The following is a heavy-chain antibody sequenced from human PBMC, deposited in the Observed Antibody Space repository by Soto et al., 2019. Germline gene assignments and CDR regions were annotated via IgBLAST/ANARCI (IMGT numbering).Heavy chain of an antibody. CDR2: IWYDGSNE. Sequence: GGSLRLSCAASGFTFSNSGMHWVRQAPGKGLEWVAVIWYDGSNEYYAASVKGRFTISRDNSKNTLYLQMNSLRVDDTAVYYCARDRGFDDALDVWGQGTMVT. J-gene: IGHJ3*01. D-gene: IGHD2-15*01. CDR3: ARDRGFDDALDV. CDR1: GFTFSNSG. V-gene: IGHV3-33*01.